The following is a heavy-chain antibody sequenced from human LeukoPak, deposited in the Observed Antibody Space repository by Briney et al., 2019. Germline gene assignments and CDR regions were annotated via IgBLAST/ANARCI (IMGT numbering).Heavy chain of an antibody. D-gene: IGHD3-22*01. Sequence: ASVKVSCKASGYTFTSHDINWVRQATGQGLEWMGWKYPNSGYTGYEQKFQGRVTMTKDTSTSTAYMELSSLRSEDTAVYYCARGGSSYNDEHEEFDYWGQGTVVTVSS. CDR2: KYPNSGYT. J-gene: IGHJ4*02. CDR1: GYTFTSHD. V-gene: IGHV1-8*01. CDR3: ARGGSSYNDEHEEFDY.